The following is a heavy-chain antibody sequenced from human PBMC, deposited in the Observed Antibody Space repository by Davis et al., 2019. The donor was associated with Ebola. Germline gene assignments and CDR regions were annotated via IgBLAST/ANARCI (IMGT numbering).Heavy chain of an antibody. J-gene: IGHJ4*02. CDR3: ARDPGNYYYGSGSLDY. CDR2: LNPSGGGT. Sequence: AASVKVSCKASRNIFITYYIHWVRQAPGQGLEWMGVLNPSGGGTTYALKFQGRVTMTRDASTSTVYMELSSLRSEDTAVYFCARDPGNYYYGSGSLDYWGQGTLVTVSS. D-gene: IGHD3-10*01. V-gene: IGHV1-46*01. CDR1: RNIFITYY.